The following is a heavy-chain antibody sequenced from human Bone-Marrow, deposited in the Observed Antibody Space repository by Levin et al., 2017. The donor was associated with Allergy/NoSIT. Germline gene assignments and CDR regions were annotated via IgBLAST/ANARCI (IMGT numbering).Heavy chain of an antibody. Sequence: GESLKISCTASGYSFTAYYIHWVRQAPGQGLEWMGWINPNGGGTNYAQKFQGRVTMTRDTSISTASMELSRLTSDDTAVYYCARDVASTSLDYWGQGTLVTVSS. J-gene: IGHJ4*02. CDR1: GYSFTAYY. D-gene: IGHD2-2*01. CDR2: INPNGGGT. V-gene: IGHV1-2*02. CDR3: ARDVASTSLDY.